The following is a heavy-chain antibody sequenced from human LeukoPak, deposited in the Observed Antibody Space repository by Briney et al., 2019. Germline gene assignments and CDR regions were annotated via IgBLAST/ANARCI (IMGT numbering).Heavy chain of an antibody. Sequence: GGSLRLSCAAPGFTFTTYWMGWVRQAPGKGPEWVANINQVGSSKYFVDSVKGRFIISRDNAKNSLYLQMNSLRDEDTAVYYCANLGPPGRDHYLESWGQGTLVTVSS. V-gene: IGHV3-7*01. CDR2: INQVGSSK. D-gene: IGHD5-24*01. J-gene: IGHJ4*02. CDR1: GFTFTTYW. CDR3: ANLGPPGRDHYLES.